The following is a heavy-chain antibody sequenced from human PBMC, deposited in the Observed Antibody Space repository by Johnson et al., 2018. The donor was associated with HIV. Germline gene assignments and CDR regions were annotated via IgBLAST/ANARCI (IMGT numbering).Heavy chain of an antibody. J-gene: IGHJ3*02. CDR3: AKVYSSSVPAPGI. D-gene: IGHD6-6*01. V-gene: IGHV3-30*18. CDR2: ISYAGSYK. Sequence: QVQLVESGGGVVQPGRSLRLSCAASGFTFSSYGMHWVRQAPGKGLEWVAVISYAGSYKYYADSVKGRFTISRDNSKNTLYLQMNSLRAEDTAVYYYAKVYSSSVPAPGIWGQGTMVTVSS. CDR1: GFTFSSYG.